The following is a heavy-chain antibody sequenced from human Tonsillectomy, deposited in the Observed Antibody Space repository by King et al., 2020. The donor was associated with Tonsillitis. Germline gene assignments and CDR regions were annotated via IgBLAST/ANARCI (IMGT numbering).Heavy chain of an antibody. CDR1: GFTFSTYS. Sequence: VQLVESGGGVVQPGRSLRLSCAASGFTFSTYSMHWVRQAPGKGLEWVTVISYDGTNEYYTESVKGRFTISRDNSNSTLHLQMNSLRAEDTAVYYCAREPRAHWSGYCITTSCYQGGYFDLWGRGTLVTVSS. CDR2: ISYDGTNE. V-gene: IGHV3-30*04. CDR3: AREPRAHWSGYCITTSCYQGGYFDL. J-gene: IGHJ2*01. D-gene: IGHD2-2*01.